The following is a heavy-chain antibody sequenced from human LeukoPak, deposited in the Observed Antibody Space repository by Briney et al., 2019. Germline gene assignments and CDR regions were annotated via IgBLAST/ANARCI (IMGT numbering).Heavy chain of an antibody. CDR3: AVWENY. CDR1: GFTFSSYG. Sequence: GGSLRLSCAASGFTFSSYGMHWVRQAPGKGLEWVAVISYDGSNKYYADSVKGRFTISRDNSKNTLYLQMNSLRAEDTAVYYCAVWENYWGQGTLVTVSS. J-gene: IGHJ4*02. V-gene: IGHV3-30*03. CDR2: ISYDGSNK. D-gene: IGHD1-26*01.